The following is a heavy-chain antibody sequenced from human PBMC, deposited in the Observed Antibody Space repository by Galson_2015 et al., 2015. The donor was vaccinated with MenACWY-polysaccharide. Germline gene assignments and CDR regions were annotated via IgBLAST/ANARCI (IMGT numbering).Heavy chain of an antibody. CDR2: ICYSGTT. J-gene: IGHJ4*02. V-gene: IGHV4-59*01. CDR1: GGFITSYY. Sequence: LSLTCTVSGGFITSYYWSWLRQPPGKGLEWLGNICYSGTTNYNPSLKSRVTLSVDTSKNQFSLKLSSVTAADTAVYYCARVRMWLQPYFDYWGQGTLVTVSS. CDR3: ARVRMWLQPYFDY. D-gene: IGHD5-18*01.